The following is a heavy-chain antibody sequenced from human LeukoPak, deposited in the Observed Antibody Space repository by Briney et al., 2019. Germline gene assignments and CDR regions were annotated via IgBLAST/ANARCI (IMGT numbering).Heavy chain of an antibody. D-gene: IGHD2-2*01. CDR1: GGTFSSYA. CDR2: INPSGGST. Sequence: GASVKVSCKASGGTFSSYAISWVRQAPGQGLEWMGIINPSGGSTSYAQKFQGRVTMTRDTSTGTVYMELSSLRSEDTAVYYCARAGYCSSTSCYEDYWGQGTLVTVSS. J-gene: IGHJ4*02. V-gene: IGHV1-46*01. CDR3: ARAGYCSSTSCYEDY.